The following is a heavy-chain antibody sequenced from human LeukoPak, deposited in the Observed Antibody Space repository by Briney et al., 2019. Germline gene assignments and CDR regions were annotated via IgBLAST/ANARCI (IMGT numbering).Heavy chain of an antibody. CDR2: IYHSGST. V-gene: IGHV4-38-2*01. Sequence: PSETLSLTCAVSGYSISSGYYWGWIRQPPGKGLEWIGSIYHSGSTYYNPSLKSRVTISVDTSKNQFSLKLSSVTAADTAVYYCARLHGSYHDYWGQGILVTVSS. D-gene: IGHD3-16*02. CDR3: ARLHGSYHDY. J-gene: IGHJ4*02. CDR1: GYSISSGYY.